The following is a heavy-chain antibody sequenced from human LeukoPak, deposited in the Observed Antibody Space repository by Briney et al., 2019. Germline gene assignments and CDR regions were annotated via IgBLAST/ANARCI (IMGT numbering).Heavy chain of an antibody. V-gene: IGHV4-39*01. CDR2: IYYSGST. CDR3: ARLKEFQKIFDY. Sequence: PSETLSLTCTVSGGSISSSSSNWGWIRQPPGKGLEWIGSIYYSGSTYYNPSLRSRITISIDTSKNQFSLKLSSVTAADTTVYYCARLKEFQKIFDYWGQGTLVTVSS. CDR1: GGSISSSSSN. J-gene: IGHJ4*02. D-gene: IGHD2-21*01.